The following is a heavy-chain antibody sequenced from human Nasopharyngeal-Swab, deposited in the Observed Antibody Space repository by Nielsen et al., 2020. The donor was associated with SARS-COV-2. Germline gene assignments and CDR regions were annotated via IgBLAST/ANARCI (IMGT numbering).Heavy chain of an antibody. J-gene: IGHJ4*02. CDR1: GCTFSSYA. Sequence: SVKVSCKASGCTFSSYAISWVRQAPGQGLEWMGGIIPIFGTANYAQKFQGRVTITADESTSTAYMELSSLRSEDTAVYYCATVTGSYTGFDYWGQGTLVTVSS. D-gene: IGHD1-26*01. CDR2: IIPIFGTA. CDR3: ATVTGSYTGFDY. V-gene: IGHV1-69*13.